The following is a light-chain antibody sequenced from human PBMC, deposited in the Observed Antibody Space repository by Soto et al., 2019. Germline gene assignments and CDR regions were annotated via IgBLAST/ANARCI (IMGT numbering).Light chain of an antibody. J-gene: IGKJ1*01. Sequence: EIVLTQSPGTLSLSPGERATLSCRASQSVRTSLAWYQQNPGRAPRLLIYAASSRPTGVPDRFSGSESGTDFSLTISRLEAEDFAVYYCQQYGTSPGTFGQGTKVEIK. CDR3: QQYGTSPGT. V-gene: IGKV3-20*01. CDR2: AAS. CDR1: QSVRTS.